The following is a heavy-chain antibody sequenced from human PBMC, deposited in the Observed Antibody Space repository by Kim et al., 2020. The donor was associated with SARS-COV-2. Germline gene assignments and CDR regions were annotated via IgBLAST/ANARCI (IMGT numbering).Heavy chain of an antibody. J-gene: IGHJ6*02. D-gene: IGHD6-6*01. CDR3: ATLGYSSSWGGMDV. CDR2: ISTSGSTL. CDR1: TFTFSSYA. Sequence: GGSLRLSCAASTFTFSSYAMNWVRQAPGKGLEWLSYISTSGSTLYYADSVKGRFTISRENAKNSLYLQMNSLRAEDTAVYYCATLGYSSSWGGMDVWGQGTTVTVSS. V-gene: IGHV3-48*03.